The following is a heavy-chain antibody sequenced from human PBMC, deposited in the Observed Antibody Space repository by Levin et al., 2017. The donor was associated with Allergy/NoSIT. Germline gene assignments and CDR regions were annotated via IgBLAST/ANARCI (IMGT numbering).Heavy chain of an antibody. CDR3: ARESSLRFLEWLYNYYGMDV. V-gene: IGHV6-1*01. J-gene: IGHJ6*02. CDR2: TYYRSKWYN. CDR1: GDRVSSNSAA. Sequence: SQTLSLTCAISGDRVSSNSAAWNWIRQSPSRGLEWLGRTYYRSKWYNDYAVSVKSRITINPDTSKNQFSLQLNSVTPEDTAVYYCARESSLRFLEWLYNYYGMDVWGQGTTVTVSS. D-gene: IGHD3-3*01.